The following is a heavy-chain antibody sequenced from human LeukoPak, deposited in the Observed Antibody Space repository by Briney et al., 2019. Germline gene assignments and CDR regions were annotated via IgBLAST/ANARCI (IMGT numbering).Heavy chain of an antibody. CDR1: RFILNRHN. CDR2: ISTSDTTI. CDR3: ARWGGSSWCLDC. V-gene: IGHV3-48*03. Sequence: GGSQRLSCRAWRFILNRHNVNWVRQAPGKGLEWVSYISTSDTTIYYADSVKGRFTLSRDNAKNSLYLQMNSLRVEDTAVYYCARWGGSSWCLDCWGQGTLATVSS. J-gene: IGHJ4*02. D-gene: IGHD6-13*01.